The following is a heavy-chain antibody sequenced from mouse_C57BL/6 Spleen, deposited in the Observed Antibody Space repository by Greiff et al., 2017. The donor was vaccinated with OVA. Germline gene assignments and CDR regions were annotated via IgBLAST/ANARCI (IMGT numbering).Heavy chain of an antibody. CDR2: INPNNGGT. J-gene: IGHJ1*03. V-gene: IGHV1-26*01. Sequence: VQLQQSGPELVKPGASVKLSCKASGYTFTDHYMNWVKQSHGKSLEWIGDINPNNGGTSYNQKFKGKATFTVDKSSSTAYMELRSLTSEDSAVYYCAAMITRYFDVWGTGTTVTVSS. D-gene: IGHD2-3*01. CDR1: GYTFTDHY. CDR3: AAMITRYFDV.